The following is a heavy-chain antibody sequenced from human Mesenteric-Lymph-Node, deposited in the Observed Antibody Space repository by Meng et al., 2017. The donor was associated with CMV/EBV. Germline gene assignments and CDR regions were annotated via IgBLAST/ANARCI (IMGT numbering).Heavy chain of an antibody. V-gene: IGHV4-59*01. D-gene: IGHD5-18*01. Sequence: GSLRLSCTVSGGSISGYYWSWIRQAPGKGLEWIGYIYYTGNTEYNPSLKSRLTISVDTSRNQSSRRLGSVTAADTAFYYWARERMHLWFELDYWGQGTVVTVSS. CDR1: GGSISGYY. CDR2: IYYTGNT. J-gene: IGHJ4*02. CDR3: ARERMHLWFELDY.